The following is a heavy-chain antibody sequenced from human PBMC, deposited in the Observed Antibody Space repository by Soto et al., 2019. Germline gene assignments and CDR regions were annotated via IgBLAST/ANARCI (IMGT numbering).Heavy chain of an antibody. CDR3: AKASVWYPYFDS. CDR1: EFSFDDYA. D-gene: IGHD6-13*01. J-gene: IGHJ4*02. V-gene: IGHV3-23*01. CDR2: ITYTGVST. Sequence: LRLSCAASEFSFDDYAMSWVRQAPGKGLEWVSSITYTGVSTYYVDSVKGQFTISRDNSKDTLYLQMNSLRAEDTAIYYCAKASVWYPYFDSWGQGTLVTVS.